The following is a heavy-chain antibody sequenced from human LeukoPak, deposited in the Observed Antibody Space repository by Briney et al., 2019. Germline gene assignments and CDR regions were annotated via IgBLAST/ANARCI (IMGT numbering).Heavy chain of an antibody. Sequence: PSETLSLTCAVYGGSFSGYYWTWIRQAPGKGLEWIGEINHSGSTNYNPSLKSRVTLSVDTSKNQFSLELSSGTAADTAVYYCARACTSSSCHNYWGQGTLVTVSS. CDR1: GGSFSGYY. CDR3: ARACTSSSCHNY. J-gene: IGHJ4*02. CDR2: INHSGST. D-gene: IGHD2-2*02. V-gene: IGHV4-34*01.